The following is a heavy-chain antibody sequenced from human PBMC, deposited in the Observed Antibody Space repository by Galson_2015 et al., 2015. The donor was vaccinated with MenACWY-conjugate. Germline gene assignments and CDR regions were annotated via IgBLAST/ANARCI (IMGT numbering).Heavy chain of an antibody. CDR2: LTPHSGGT. D-gene: IGHD2-2*01. CDR3: ARGYAGGHMDV. CDR1: GYTFTGFY. J-gene: IGHJ6*03. V-gene: IGHV1-2*06. Sequence: SVKVSCKASGYTFTGFYLHWVRQAPGQGLEWMGRLTPHSGGTDYAQKFQGRATMSRDMSINTAYMELSSLRFDDTAIYYCARGYAGGHMDVWGKGTTVTVSS.